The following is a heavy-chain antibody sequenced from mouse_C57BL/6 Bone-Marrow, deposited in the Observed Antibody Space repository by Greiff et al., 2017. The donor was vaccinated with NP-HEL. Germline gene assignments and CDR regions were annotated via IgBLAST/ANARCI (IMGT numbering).Heavy chain of an antibody. Sequence: EVQVVQSGGGLVKPGGSLKLSCAASGYTFSSYAMSWVRQTPEKRLEWVATISDGGSYTYYTDNVKGRFTISRDNAKNNLYLQMSPLKSEDTAMYYCARGITTVVATVDYWGQGTSVTVSS. CDR1: GYTFSSYA. J-gene: IGHJ4*01. D-gene: IGHD1-1*01. V-gene: IGHV5-4*01. CDR2: ISDGGSYT. CDR3: ARGITTVVATVDY.